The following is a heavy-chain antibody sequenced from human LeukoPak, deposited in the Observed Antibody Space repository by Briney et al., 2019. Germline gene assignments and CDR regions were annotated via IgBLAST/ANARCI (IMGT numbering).Heavy chain of an antibody. D-gene: IGHD5-24*01. CDR3: ARGAGYNYPYYFDY. V-gene: IGHV3-53*01. CDR2: IYGGGSI. Sequence: GGSLKLSCAASGFTVSSNYMNWVRQAPGKGLEWVSVIYGGGSIYYADSVKGRFTISRDNSKNTLYLQMNSLRAEDTAVYYCARGAGYNYPYYFDYWGQGTLVTVSS. J-gene: IGHJ4*02. CDR1: GFTVSSNY.